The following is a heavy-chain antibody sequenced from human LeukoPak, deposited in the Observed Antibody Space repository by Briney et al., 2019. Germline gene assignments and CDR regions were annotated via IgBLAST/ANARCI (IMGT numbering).Heavy chain of an antibody. D-gene: IGHD3-22*01. CDR1: GFTFDDYA. J-gene: IGHJ4*02. CDR2: ISWNSGSI. V-gene: IGHV3-9*01. CDR3: AKDVYDSSGSLFDY. Sequence: PGGSLRLSCAASGFTFDDYAMHWVRQAPGKGLEWVSVISWNSGSIGYADSVKGRFTISRDNAKNSLYLQMNSLRAEDTALYYCAKDVYDSSGSLFDYWGQGTLVTVSS.